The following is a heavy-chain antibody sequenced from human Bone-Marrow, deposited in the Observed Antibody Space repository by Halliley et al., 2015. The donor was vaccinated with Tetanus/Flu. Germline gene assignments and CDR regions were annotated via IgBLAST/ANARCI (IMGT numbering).Heavy chain of an antibody. D-gene: IGHD2-2*01. CDR3: ASLKSFTTEDAFDI. J-gene: IGHJ3*02. V-gene: IGHV5-51*01. CDR1: GFDFTTSW. Sequence: QLVQSGAEVKKPGESLKISCKGSGFDFTTSWIGWVRQMPGKGLEWMGVIYPDDSDTRYSPSFQGQVTISADKSTNSAYLQWGSLKASDTAMYYCASLKSFTTEDAFDIWGQGTMVTVSS. CDR2: IYPDDSDT.